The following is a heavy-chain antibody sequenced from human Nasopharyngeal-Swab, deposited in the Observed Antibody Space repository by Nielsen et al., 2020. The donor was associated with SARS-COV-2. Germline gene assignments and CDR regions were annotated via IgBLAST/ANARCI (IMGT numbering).Heavy chain of an antibody. CDR1: GFTFSSYA. J-gene: IGHJ6*02. D-gene: IGHD6-19*01. V-gene: IGHV3-23*01. CDR3: AKDTRVASGRYRRYYYYGMDV. Sequence: GESLKISCAASGFTFSSYAMSWVRQAPGKGLEWVSAISGSGGSTYYADSVKGRFTISRDNSKNTLYLQMNSLRAEDTAVYYCAKDTRVASGRYRRYYYYGMDVWGQGTTVTVSS. CDR2: ISGSGGST.